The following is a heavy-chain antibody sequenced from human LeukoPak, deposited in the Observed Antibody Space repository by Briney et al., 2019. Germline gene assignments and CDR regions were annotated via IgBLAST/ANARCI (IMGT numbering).Heavy chain of an antibody. Sequence: GGSLRLSCAASGFTFSRNWMLWVRQAPGKGLVWVSRINSDGSSTTYEDSVKGRFTTSRDNTKNTLYLQMDSLRAEDTSVYYYARGIADLDYWGRGALVTVSS. CDR3: ARGIADLDY. V-gene: IGHV3-74*01. D-gene: IGHD2-21*01. CDR1: GFTFSRNW. J-gene: IGHJ4*02. CDR2: INSDGSST.